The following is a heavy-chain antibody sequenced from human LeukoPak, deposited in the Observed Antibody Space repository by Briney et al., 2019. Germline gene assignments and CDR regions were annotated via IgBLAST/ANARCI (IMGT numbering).Heavy chain of an antibody. CDR2: INQDGSDT. D-gene: IGHD1-26*01. Sequence: GGSLRLSCAASGFTFSTYWMNWVRQAPGKGLEWVARINQDGSDTFYVDSVRGRFTISRDNAKNSLYLQMNSLRAEDMAVYYCASALGAHYFGSWGQGTLVTVSS. J-gene: IGHJ4*02. CDR1: GFTFSTYW. CDR3: ASALGAHYFGS. V-gene: IGHV3-7*05.